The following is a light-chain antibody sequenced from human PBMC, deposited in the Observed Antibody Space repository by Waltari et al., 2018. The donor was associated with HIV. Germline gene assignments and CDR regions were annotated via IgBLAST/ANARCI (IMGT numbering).Light chain of an antibody. J-gene: IGKJ1*01. V-gene: IGKV1-17*01. Sequence: DIQMTQSPPFLSTSVGARVTIPCRASRDIQIDLGWYQHKAGKVPRRLIYSVSTLSAGVPSRFRGSGSGTHFTLSIDGLEPEDAATYFCLQLSDFPRTFGQGT. CDR1: RDIQID. CDR3: LQLSDFPRT. CDR2: SVS.